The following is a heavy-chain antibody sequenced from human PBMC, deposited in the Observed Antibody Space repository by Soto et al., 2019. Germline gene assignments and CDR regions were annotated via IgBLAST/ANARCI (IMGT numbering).Heavy chain of an antibody. D-gene: IGHD2-21*02. CDR1: GESFSGYY. V-gene: IGHV4-34*01. CDR3: ARGGDWMRN. CDR2: INHSGST. Sequence: QVQLQQWGAGLLKPLETLSLTRAVYGESFSGYYWSWIRQPPGKGLEWIGEINHSGSTNYNPSLKSRVTISIDTSKNQFSLKLSSVTAADTAIYYCARGGDWMRNCGQGTMVTVSS. J-gene: IGHJ4*02.